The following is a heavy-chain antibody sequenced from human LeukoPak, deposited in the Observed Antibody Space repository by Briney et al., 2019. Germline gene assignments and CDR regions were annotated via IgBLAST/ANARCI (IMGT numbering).Heavy chain of an antibody. CDR2: ISWNSGSI. D-gene: IGHD5-18*01. Sequence: PGGSLRLSCAASGLTFDDYAMHWVRQAPGKGLEWVSGISWNSGSIGYADSVKGRFTISRDNAKNSLYLQMNSLRAEDTAVYYCASIFSSGYSYFDYWGQGTLVTVSS. CDR1: GLTFDDYA. J-gene: IGHJ4*02. CDR3: ASIFSSGYSYFDY. V-gene: IGHV3-9*01.